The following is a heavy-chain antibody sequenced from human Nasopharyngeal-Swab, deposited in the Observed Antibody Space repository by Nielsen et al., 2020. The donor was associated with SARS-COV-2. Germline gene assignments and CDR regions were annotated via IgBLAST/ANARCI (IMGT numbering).Heavy chain of an antibody. Sequence: GSLRLSCTVSGAFISGHHWSWIRQPPGKGLEWIGYVSYSGITNYNPSLNSRVTISADSSKNQFSLELGSVTAADTAVYFCARDRAGTTRNYMGYFYGMDVWGQGTTVTVSS. CDR3: ARDRAGTTRNYMGYFYGMDV. CDR2: VSYSGIT. D-gene: IGHD1-1*01. V-gene: IGHV4-59*11. J-gene: IGHJ6*02. CDR1: GAFISGHH.